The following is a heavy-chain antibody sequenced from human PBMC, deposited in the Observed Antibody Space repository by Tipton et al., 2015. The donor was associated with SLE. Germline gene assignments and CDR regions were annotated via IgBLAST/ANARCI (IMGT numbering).Heavy chain of an antibody. CDR3: ARVGQRRFSGRYPYGAFDI. Sequence: GLVKPSETLSLTCTVSGGSISSSNYYWAWIRQPPGKGLEWIGTIYYSGSTYYNPSLKSRVTISIDTSKNQFSLRLSSVTAADTAVYYCARVGQRRFSGRYPYGAFDIWGQGTMVTVSS. CDR1: GGSISSSNYY. J-gene: IGHJ3*02. D-gene: IGHD6-19*01. V-gene: IGHV4-39*07. CDR2: IYYSGST.